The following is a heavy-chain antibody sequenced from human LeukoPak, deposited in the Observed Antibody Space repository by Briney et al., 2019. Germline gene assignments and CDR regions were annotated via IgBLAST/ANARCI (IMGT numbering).Heavy chain of an antibody. CDR1: GFTFSSYA. J-gene: IGHJ4*02. CDR2: ISGSGGST. D-gene: IGHD6-19*01. CDR3: ARGFAVAGNGEDFDY. V-gene: IGHV3-23*01. Sequence: PGGSLKLSCAASGFTFSSYAMSWVRQAPGKGLEWVSAISGSGGSTYYADSVKGRFTISRDNSKNTLYLQMNSLRAEDTAVYYCARGFAVAGNGEDFDYWGQGTLVTVSS.